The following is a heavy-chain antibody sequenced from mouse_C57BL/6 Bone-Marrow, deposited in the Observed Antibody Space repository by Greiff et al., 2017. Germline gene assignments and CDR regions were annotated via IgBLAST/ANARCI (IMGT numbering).Heavy chain of an antibody. CDR1: GYTFTSYW. CDR3: TRSGYGSSWGFAY. D-gene: IGHD1-1*01. Sequence: VHVKQSGTVLARPGASVKMSCKTSGYTFTSYWMHWVKQRPGQGLEWIGAIYPGNSDTSYNQKFKGKAKLTAVTSASTAYMELSSLTNEDSAVYYCTRSGYGSSWGFAYWGQGTLVTVSA. CDR2: IYPGNSDT. J-gene: IGHJ3*01. V-gene: IGHV1-5*01.